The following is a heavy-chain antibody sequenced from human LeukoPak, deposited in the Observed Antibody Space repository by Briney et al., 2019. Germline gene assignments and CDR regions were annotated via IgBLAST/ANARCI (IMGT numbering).Heavy chain of an antibody. CDR1: GFTFNTYW. Sequence: PGGSLRLSCAASGFTFNTYWMSWVRQAPGKGLEWVANIKQDGSEKYYVDSVEGRFTISRDNAKNSLYLQMNSLRAEDTAMYYCATHQGRCFQYWGQGTLVTVSS. CDR3: ATHQGRCFQY. CDR2: IKQDGSEK. D-gene: IGHD3-10*01. V-gene: IGHV3-7*01. J-gene: IGHJ4*02.